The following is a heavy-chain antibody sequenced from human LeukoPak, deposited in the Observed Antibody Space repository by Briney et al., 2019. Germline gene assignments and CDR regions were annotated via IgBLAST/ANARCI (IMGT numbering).Heavy chain of an antibody. V-gene: IGHV3-74*01. CDR3: ARESYCSGGSCYSGRAFDI. Sequence: PGGSLRLSCAASGFIFSGSAMHWVRQAPGKGLVWVSRINTAGSSTYYADSVKGRFTISRDNAKNTLYLQMNSLRAEDTAVYYCARESYCSGGSCYSGRAFDIWGQGTMVTVSS. CDR2: INTAGSST. D-gene: IGHD2-15*01. J-gene: IGHJ3*02. CDR1: GFIFSGSA.